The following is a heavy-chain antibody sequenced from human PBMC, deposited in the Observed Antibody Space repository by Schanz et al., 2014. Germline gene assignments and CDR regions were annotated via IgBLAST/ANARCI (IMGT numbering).Heavy chain of an antibody. CDR3: ARVALPGYSSPRDAFDI. D-gene: IGHD5-18*01. J-gene: IGHJ3*02. CDR2: ISYGTSYI. V-gene: IGHV3-21*01. CDR1: GFSFGTYA. Sequence: EVHLLESGGGLVQPGGSLRLSCVASGFSFGTYAMSWVRQAPGKGLLWVSSISYGTSYIYYAESVKGRFTISRDNAKNSLYLQMNGLRAEDTAVYYCARVALPGYSSPRDAFDIWGQGTMVTVSS.